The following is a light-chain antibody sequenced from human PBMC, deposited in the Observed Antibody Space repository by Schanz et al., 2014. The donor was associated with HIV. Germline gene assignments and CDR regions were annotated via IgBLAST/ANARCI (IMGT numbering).Light chain of an antibody. J-gene: IGLJ3*02. CDR3: SSYTSSSTWV. Sequence: QSALTQPASVSGSPGQSITISCTGTSDDVGGYNYVSWFQQHPGKAPKLIIYDVSSRPSGVSNRFSGSKSGNTASLTISGLQADDEADYYCSSYTSSSTWVFGGGTKVTVL. CDR1: SDDVGGYNY. CDR2: DVS. V-gene: IGLV2-14*01.